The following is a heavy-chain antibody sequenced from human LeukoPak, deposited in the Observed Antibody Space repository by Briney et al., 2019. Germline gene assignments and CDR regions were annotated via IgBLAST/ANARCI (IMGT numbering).Heavy chain of an antibody. J-gene: IGHJ5*02. D-gene: IGHD3-9*01. CDR2: INPNSGGT. CDR1: GYTFTGYH. V-gene: IGHV1-2*02. Sequence: ASVKVSCKASGYTFTGYHMHWVRQAPGQGLEWMGWINPNSGGTNYAQKFQGRVTMTRDTSISTAYMELSRLRSDDTAVYYCAREGRYFDWLSNRNWFDPWGQGTLVTVSS. CDR3: AREGRYFDWLSNRNWFDP.